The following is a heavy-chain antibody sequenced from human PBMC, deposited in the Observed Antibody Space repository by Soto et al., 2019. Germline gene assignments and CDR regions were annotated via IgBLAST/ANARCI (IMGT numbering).Heavy chain of an antibody. J-gene: IGHJ4*02. CDR2: MSPDSSNA. CDR3: ARIRKNCGGGCNALES. D-gene: IGHD2-21*02. Sequence: ASLKVACKTSGYTFTDYDINWARQAPGQGLEWMGWMSPDSSNAGYAQQFQGRVSMTSNTSIRTAYLQWNSLKASDSAMYYCARIRKNCGGGCNALESWGQGTLDTVSS. V-gene: IGHV1-8*01. CDR1: GYTFTDYD.